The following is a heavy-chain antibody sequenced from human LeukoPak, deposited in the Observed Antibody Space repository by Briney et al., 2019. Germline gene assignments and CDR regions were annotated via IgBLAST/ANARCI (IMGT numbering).Heavy chain of an antibody. V-gene: IGHV3-66*01. D-gene: IGHD1-1*01. Sequence: PGGSLRLSCSASGFTVSRNYMSWLRQAPGKGLEGGAVISSGDTTYYPDSVKGRFTISRDTSHNTLYPQMNTLRPEHTAVYFCARGPRLERHGMDVWGQGTTVTVSS. CDR1: GFTVSRNY. CDR2: ISSGDTT. CDR3: ARGPRLERHGMDV. J-gene: IGHJ6*02.